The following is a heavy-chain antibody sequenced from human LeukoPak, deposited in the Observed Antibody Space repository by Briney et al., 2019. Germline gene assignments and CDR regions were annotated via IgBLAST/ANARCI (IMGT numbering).Heavy chain of an antibody. CDR3: ARSSFGGATNPLDY. CDR1: GFTFSDNY. J-gene: IGHJ4*02. D-gene: IGHD1-26*01. CDR2: ISGNGGVI. V-gene: IGHV3-11*04. Sequence: GGSLRLSCAASGFTFSDNYMTWVRQAPGKGLEWLSYISGNGGVIQYADSVKGRFTISRDNAKNLLYLQMDSLRVEDTAVYYCARSSFGGATNPLDYWGQGTLVTVSS.